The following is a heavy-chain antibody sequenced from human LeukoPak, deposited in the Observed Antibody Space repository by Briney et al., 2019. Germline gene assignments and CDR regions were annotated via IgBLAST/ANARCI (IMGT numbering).Heavy chain of an antibody. Sequence: PSQTLSLTCTVSGGSIYSSTDYWGWSRQPPGTGLEWIGRIIYSGTTYYNPSLKSRVALSVDTSKNQFSLKLSSVTAADTAVYYCARHYYDSSGSYWGYYFDSWGQGTLVTVPS. CDR1: GGSIYSSTDY. D-gene: IGHD3-22*01. CDR2: IIYSGTT. CDR3: ARHYYDSSGSYWGYYFDS. V-gene: IGHV4-39*01. J-gene: IGHJ4*02.